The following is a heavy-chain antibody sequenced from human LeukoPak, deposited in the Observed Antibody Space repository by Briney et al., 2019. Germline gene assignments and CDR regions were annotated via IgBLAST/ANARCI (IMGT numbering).Heavy chain of an antibody. J-gene: IGHJ4*02. CDR3: ARRGPWLRYSPFDY. Sequence: SETLSLTCTVSGGSISSSSYYRGWIRQPPGKGLEWIGSIYYSGSTYYNPSLKSRVTISVDTSKNQFSLKLSSVTAADTAVYYCARRGPWLRYSPFDYWGQGTLVTVSS. D-gene: IGHD3-9*01. V-gene: IGHV4-39*01. CDR2: IYYSGST. CDR1: GGSISSSSYY.